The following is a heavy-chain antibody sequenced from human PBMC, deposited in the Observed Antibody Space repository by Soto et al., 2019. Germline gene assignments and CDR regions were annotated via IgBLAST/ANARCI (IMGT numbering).Heavy chain of an antibody. J-gene: IGHJ6*03. V-gene: IGHV1-8*01. CDR3: ARGLDIAAAYFHYYYYMDV. CDR1: GYTFTSYD. CDR2: MNPNSDNT. D-gene: IGHD6-13*01. Sequence: ASVKVSCKASGYTFTSYDINWVRQATGQGLEWMGWMNPNSDNTGYAQKYQGRDTMTRNTSISTAYMEQSSLRSEDTAMYYCARGLDIAAAYFHYYYYMDVWGKGTTVTVSS.